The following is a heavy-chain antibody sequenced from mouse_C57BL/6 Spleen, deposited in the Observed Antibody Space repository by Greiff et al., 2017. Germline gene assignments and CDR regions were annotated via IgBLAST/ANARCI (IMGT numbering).Heavy chain of an antibody. D-gene: IGHD1-1*02. CDR2: IYPGDGYT. CDR1: GYAFSSSW. J-gene: IGHJ2*01. CDR3: ARWFPPFDY. V-gene: IGHV1-82*01. Sequence: VQLQQSGPELVKPGASVKISCKASGYAFSSSWMNWVKQRPGKGLEWIGRIYPGDGYTNYNGKFKGKATLTADTSSSTAYMQLSSLTSEDSAVYFCARWFPPFDYWGQGTTLTVSS.